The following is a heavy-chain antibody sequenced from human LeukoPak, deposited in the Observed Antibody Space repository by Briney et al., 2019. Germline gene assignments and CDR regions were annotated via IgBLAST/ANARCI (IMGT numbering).Heavy chain of an antibody. D-gene: IGHD6-19*01. CDR2: IYDGDSDT. CDR1: GSIFTSYW. CDR3: ARHETVAVTCYY. V-gene: IGHV5-51*01. J-gene: IGHJ4*02. Sequence: NLGAPLQISCKGAGSIFTSYWISGVRQLRGKGVEGMGIIYDGDSDTKDSPSFQLQVPISADNSISTAYLQWSSLKASDTAMYYCARHETVAVTCYYWGQGTPVTVSS.